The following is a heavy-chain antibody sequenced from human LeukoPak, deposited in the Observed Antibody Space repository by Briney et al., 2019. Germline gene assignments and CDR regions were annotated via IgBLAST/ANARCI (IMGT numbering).Heavy chain of an antibody. CDR2: IYYTGST. CDR1: GGSISNYY. V-gene: IGHV4-59*08. CDR3: VRLDPQIDGTSWFFDS. Sequence: PSETLSLTCTVSGGSISNYYWSWIRQSPGKGLECIGYIYYTGSTNYNPSLKSRVTISLDTSKNQFSLKLSSVTAADTAVYYCVRLDPQIDGTSWFFDSWGQGTLVTVSS. J-gene: IGHJ4*02. D-gene: IGHD5-24*01.